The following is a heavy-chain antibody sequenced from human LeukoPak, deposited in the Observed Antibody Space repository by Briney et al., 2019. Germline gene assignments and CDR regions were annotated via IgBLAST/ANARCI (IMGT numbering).Heavy chain of an antibody. CDR2: ISSSSSYI. J-gene: IGHJ4*02. V-gene: IGHV3-21*01. D-gene: IGHD1-26*01. CDR3: ARDRGSYDYFDY. Sequence: GGSLRLPCAASGFTFSSYSMNWVRQAPGKGLEWVSSISSSSSYIYYADSVKGRFTISRDNAKNSLYLQMNSLRAEDTAVYYCARDRGSYDYFDYWGQGTLVTVSS. CDR1: GFTFSSYS.